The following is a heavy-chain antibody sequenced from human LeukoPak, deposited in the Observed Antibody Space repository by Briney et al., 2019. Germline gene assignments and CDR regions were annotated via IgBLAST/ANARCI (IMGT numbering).Heavy chain of an antibody. J-gene: IGHJ4*02. V-gene: IGHV3-30-3*01. CDR1: GFTFSSYA. Sequence: GGSLRLSCAASGFTFSSYAMHWVRQAPGKGLEWVAVISYDGSNKYYADSVKGRFTISRDNSKNTLYLQMNSLRAEDTAVYYCARDSIAAHDYWGQGTLVTVSS. CDR3: ARDSIAAHDY. CDR2: ISYDGSNK. D-gene: IGHD6-13*01.